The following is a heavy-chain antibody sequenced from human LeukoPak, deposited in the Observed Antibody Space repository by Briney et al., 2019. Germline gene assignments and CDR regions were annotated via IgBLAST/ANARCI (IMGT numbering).Heavy chain of an antibody. CDR3: AKEGDDYGDYYFDY. D-gene: IGHD4-17*01. J-gene: IGHJ4*02. CDR1: GFAFSGYA. CDR2: ISGSGGST. Sequence: GGSLRLSCAASGFAFSGYAMSWVRQAPGKGLEWVSAISGSGGSTYYADSVKGRFTISRDNSKNTLYLQMNSLRAEDTAVYYCAKEGDDYGDYYFDYWGQGTLVTVSS. V-gene: IGHV3-23*01.